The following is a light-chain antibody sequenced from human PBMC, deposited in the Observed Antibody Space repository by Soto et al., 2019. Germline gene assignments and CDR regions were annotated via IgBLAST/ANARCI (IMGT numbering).Light chain of an antibody. CDR1: SSDIGSYNL. J-gene: IGLJ3*02. CDR3: SSYAGSSSWV. V-gene: IGLV2-23*01. CDR2: EGS. Sequence: QSALTQPASVSGSPGQSITISCTGTSSDIGSYNLVSWYQQHPGKAPKFMIYEGSKRPSGVSNRFSGSKSGNTASLTISGLQAEDEADYYCSSYAGSSSWVFGGGTKLTVL.